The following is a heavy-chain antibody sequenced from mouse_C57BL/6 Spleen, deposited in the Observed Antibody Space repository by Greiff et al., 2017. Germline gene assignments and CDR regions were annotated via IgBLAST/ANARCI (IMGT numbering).Heavy chain of an antibody. Sequence: EVQVVESGGDLVKPGGSLKLSCAASGFTFSSYGMSWVRQTPDKRLEWVATISSGGSYTYYPDSVKGRFTISRDNAKNTLYLQMSSLKSEDTAMYYCARHGSNYEYAMDYWGQGTSVTVSS. J-gene: IGHJ4*01. V-gene: IGHV5-6*01. D-gene: IGHD2-5*01. CDR2: ISSGGSYT. CDR1: GFTFSSYG. CDR3: ARHGSNYEYAMDY.